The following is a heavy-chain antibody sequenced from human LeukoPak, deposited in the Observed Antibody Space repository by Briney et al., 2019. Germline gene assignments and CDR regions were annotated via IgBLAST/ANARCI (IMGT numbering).Heavy chain of an antibody. Sequence: SVKVTCKASGGTFSSYAISWVRQAPGQGLEWMGRIIPIFGTANYAQKFQGRVTITTDESTSTAYMELSSLRSEDTAMYYCATSGGHCSSTSCSTFDPWGQGTLVTVSS. J-gene: IGHJ5*02. V-gene: IGHV1-69*05. CDR2: IIPIFGTA. CDR1: GGTFSSYA. D-gene: IGHD2-2*01. CDR3: ATSGGHCSSTSCSTFDP.